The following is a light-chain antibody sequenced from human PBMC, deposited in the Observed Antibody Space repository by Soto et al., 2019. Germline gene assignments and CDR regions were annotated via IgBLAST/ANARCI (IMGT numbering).Light chain of an antibody. Sequence: QSALTQPASVSGSPGQSITISCTGSSSDVGGYNFVSWYQQHPGKVPKLMIYEVTNRPLGVSNRFSGSKSGNTASLTISGLQADDEADYYCNSYTRSNTLVFGGGTKVTVL. J-gene: IGLJ2*01. V-gene: IGLV2-14*01. CDR2: EVT. CDR3: NSYTRSNTLV. CDR1: SSDVGGYNF.